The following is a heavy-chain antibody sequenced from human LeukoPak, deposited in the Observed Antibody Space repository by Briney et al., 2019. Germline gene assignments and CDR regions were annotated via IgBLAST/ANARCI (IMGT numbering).Heavy chain of an antibody. V-gene: IGHV4-4*07. CDR3: ARDRYGGNSGEFDY. D-gene: IGHD4-23*01. CDR1: GGSMRNYF. J-gene: IGHJ4*02. CDR2: ISTGGST. Sequence: SETLSLTCTVSGGSMRNYFWNWVRQPAGEGLEWIGRISTGGSTNYNPTLKSRVTILVDTSKNQFSLKLSSVTAADTAVYYCARDRYGGNSGEFDYWGQGTLVTVSS.